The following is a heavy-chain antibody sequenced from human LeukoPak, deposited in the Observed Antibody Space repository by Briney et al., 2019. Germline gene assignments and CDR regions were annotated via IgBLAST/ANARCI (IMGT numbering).Heavy chain of an antibody. D-gene: IGHD2-15*01. CDR2: ISGSGGST. CDR1: GFTFSSYA. V-gene: IGHV3-23*01. Sequence: GGSLRLSCAASGFTFSSYAMSWVRQAPGKGLEWVSAISGSGGSTYYADSVKGRFTISRDNSKNTLYLQMNSLRAEDMAVYYCAKDRSVVVVAACDYWGQGTLVTVSS. CDR3: AKDRSVVVVAACDY. J-gene: IGHJ4*02.